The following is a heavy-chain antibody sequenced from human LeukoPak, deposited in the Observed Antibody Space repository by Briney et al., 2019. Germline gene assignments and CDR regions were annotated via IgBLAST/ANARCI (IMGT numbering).Heavy chain of an antibody. D-gene: IGHD3-10*01. CDR1: GFTFSGYW. J-gene: IGHJ6*02. Sequence: GGSLRLSCAASGFTFSGYWMGWVRQAPGKGLEWVAKINPDGSEKYYVDSVKGRFTISRDNTKNSLYLQMNSLRAEGTAVYYCARLTGYYYYGMDVWGQGTTVTVSS. V-gene: IGHV3-7*01. CDR3: ARLTGYYYYGMDV. CDR2: INPDGSEK.